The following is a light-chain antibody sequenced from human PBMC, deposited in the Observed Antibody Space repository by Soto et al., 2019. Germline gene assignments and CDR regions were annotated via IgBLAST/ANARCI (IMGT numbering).Light chain of an antibody. CDR2: DAS. Sequence: EIVLTQSPATLPLSPGERATLSCRASQYIATYLAWYQHKPGQAPRLLIYDASTRVTGIPARFSGSGSGTDFTLTISSLEPEDFAVYFCQQRSSWPLTFGGGTKVQIK. V-gene: IGKV3-11*01. CDR1: QYIATY. J-gene: IGKJ4*01. CDR3: QQRSSWPLT.